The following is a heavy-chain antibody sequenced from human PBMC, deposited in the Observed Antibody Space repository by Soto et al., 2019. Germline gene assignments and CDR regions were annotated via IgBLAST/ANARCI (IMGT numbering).Heavy chain of an antibody. D-gene: IGHD2-2*01. CDR2: IKSKTDGGTT. CDR3: TTVFPKRKLCSSTSCYAVLRVDYYYYGMDV. Sequence: PGGSLRLSCAASGFTFSNAWMNWVRQAPGKGLEWVGRIKSKTDGGTTDYAAPVKGRFTISRDDSKNTLYLQMNSLKTEDTAVYYCTTVFPKRKLCSSTSCYAVLRVDYYYYGMDVWGQGTTVTVSS. J-gene: IGHJ6*02. CDR1: GFTFSNAW. V-gene: IGHV3-15*07.